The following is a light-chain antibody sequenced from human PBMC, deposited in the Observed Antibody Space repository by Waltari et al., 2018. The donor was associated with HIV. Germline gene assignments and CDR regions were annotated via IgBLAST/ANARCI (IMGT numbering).Light chain of an antibody. CDR3: SSYTSASQRV. CDR1: SSDVGGYND. V-gene: IGLV2-14*01. CDR2: EVT. Sequence: QSALTQPASVSGSPGQSITISCTGTSSDVGGYNDVSWYQQHPGKTPKLMIFEVTKRPSGVFNRFSGSKSGNTASLTISGLQAEDEADYYCSSYTSASQRVFGSGTKVFVL. J-gene: IGLJ1*01.